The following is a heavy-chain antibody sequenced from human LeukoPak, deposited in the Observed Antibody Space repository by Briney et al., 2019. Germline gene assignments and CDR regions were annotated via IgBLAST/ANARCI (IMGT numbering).Heavy chain of an antibody. V-gene: IGHV3-30*04. CDR2: ISYDGSNK. D-gene: IGHD1-26*01. J-gene: IGHJ4*02. CDR3: AKDMVGATHFDY. CDR1: GFTFSSYA. Sequence: PGGSLRLSCAASGFTFSSYAMHWVRQAPGKGLEWVAVISYDGSNKYYADSVKGRFTISRDNSKNTLYLQMNSLRAEDTAVYYCAKDMVGATHFDYWGQGTLVTVSS.